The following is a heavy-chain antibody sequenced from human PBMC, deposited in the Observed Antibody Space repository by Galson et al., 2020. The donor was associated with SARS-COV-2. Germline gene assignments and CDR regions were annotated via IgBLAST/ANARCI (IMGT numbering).Heavy chain of an antibody. J-gene: IGHJ6*03. CDR1: GGSLSSYY. CDR2: IYSSGSP. V-gene: IGHV4-59*12. CDR3: ARDYDFWSGYPKRYYYYYVDV. D-gene: IGHD3-3*01. Sequence: SETLSLTCTVSGGSLSSYYWSWIRQPPGKGLEWIGSIYSSGSPNYNPTLKSRVTISVDTSKNQFSLKLSSVTAADTAVYYCARDYDFWSGYPKRYYYYYVDVWGKGTTVIVS.